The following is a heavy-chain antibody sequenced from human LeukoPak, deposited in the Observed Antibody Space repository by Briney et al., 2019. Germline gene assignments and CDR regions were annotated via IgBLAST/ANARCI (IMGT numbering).Heavy chain of an antibody. D-gene: IGHD6-19*01. J-gene: IGHJ4*02. CDR3: ARGGIGVGGTFGY. Sequence: GGSLRLSCAASGFTFSSFAMHWVRQAPGKGLEYMSAVNCNGDSTYYADSVKGRFTISRDNSENTVYLQMGSLRAEDTAVYYCARGGIGVGGTFGYWGKGTIVTVSS. CDR2: VNCNGDST. V-gene: IGHV3-64*02. CDR1: GFTFSSFA.